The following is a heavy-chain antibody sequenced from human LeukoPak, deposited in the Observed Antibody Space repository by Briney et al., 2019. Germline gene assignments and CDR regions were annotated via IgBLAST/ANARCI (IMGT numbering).Heavy chain of an antibody. D-gene: IGHD2-2*01. CDR3: AKNVGLGYCSSTSCPIDP. Sequence: SLRPSCAPSGFTFSNYAISCVRQAPREWLEWVSSISRSDGGTHYADSVKGRFTISRDNSKNTLFLQMNSLRAEDTAVYYCAKNVGLGYCSSTSCPIDPWGQGTLVTVSS. CDR2: ISRSDGGT. V-gene: IGHV3-23*01. CDR1: GFTFSNYA. J-gene: IGHJ5*02.